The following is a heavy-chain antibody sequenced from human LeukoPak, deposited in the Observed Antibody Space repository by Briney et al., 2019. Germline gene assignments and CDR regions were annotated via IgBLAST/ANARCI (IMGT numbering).Heavy chain of an antibody. CDR2: INPNSGGT. D-gene: IGHD6-6*01. CDR3: AREHSSSSGKVFDY. Sequence: ASVKVSCKASGYTFPGYYMHWVRQAPGQGLEWMGWINPNSGGTNYAQKFQGRVTMTRDTSISTAYMELSRLRSDDTAVYYCAREHSSSSGKVFDYRGQGTRVTVSS. CDR1: GYTFPGYY. J-gene: IGHJ4*02. V-gene: IGHV1-2*02.